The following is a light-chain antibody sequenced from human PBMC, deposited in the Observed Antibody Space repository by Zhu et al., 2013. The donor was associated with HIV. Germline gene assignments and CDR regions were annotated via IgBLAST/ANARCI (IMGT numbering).Light chain of an antibody. Sequence: EIVMMQSPATLSVSPGERATLSCRASQSVSSNLAWYQQKPGQAPRLFIYDASSRATGIPARFSGSGSGTEFTLTITRLEPEDFAVYFCQQYGSSPYSFGQGTKLEIK. CDR1: QSVSSN. CDR2: DAS. V-gene: IGKV3D-15*02. J-gene: IGKJ2*03. CDR3: QQYGSSPYS.